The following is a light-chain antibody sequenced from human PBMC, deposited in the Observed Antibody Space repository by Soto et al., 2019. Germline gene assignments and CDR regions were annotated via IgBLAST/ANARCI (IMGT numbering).Light chain of an antibody. Sequence: EIVMTQSPATLSVSPGERVTLSCRASQSVSSDLAWYQQKPGQAPRLLIYGASIRAADIPARFSGSGFGIEFTLTISSLQSDDFALYYCQQYNKRPPVTFGQGTRLEIK. V-gene: IGKV3-15*01. CDR3: QQYNKRPPVT. CDR1: QSVSSD. CDR2: GAS. J-gene: IGKJ5*01.